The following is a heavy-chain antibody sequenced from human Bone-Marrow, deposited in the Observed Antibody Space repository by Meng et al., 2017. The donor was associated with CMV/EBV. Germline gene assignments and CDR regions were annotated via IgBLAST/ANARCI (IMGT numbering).Heavy chain of an antibody. D-gene: IGHD6-19*01. V-gene: IGHV1-46*01. CDR1: GYTFTNHY. CDR3: AREWLEVFDY. CDR2: INPSADST. J-gene: IGHJ4*02. Sequence: ASVKVSCKASGYTFTNHYMHWVRQAPGQGLEWMGIINPSADSTNYAQKFQGRVTMTRDTATSTVYMELSSLRSEDTAVYYCAREWLEVFDYWGQGTLVTVYS.